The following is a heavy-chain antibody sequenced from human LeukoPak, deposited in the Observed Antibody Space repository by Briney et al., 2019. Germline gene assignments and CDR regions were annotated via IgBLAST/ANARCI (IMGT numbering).Heavy chain of an antibody. V-gene: IGHV3-15*01. CDR1: GFTFSSYA. Sequence: GGSLRLSCAASGFTFSSYAMSWVRQAPGKGLEWVGRIKSKTDGGTTDYAAPVKGRFTISRDDSKNTLYLQMNSLKTEDTAVYYCTTEGQWLYAFDIWGQGTMVTVSS. J-gene: IGHJ3*02. D-gene: IGHD6-19*01. CDR2: IKSKTDGGTT. CDR3: TTEGQWLYAFDI.